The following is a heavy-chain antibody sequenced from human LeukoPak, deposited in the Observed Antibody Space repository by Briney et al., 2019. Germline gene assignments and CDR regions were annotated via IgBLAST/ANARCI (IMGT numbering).Heavy chain of an antibody. D-gene: IGHD6-6*01. CDR1: GFTLSSYA. CDR2: ISGSGGST. Sequence: GGSLRLSCAASGFTLSSYAMSWVRQAPGKGLDWVSAISGSGGSTYYADSVKGRFTISRDNSKNTRYLQMNSLRAEDTAVYYCAKDRGVAARPSYGFYYYYMDVWGKGTTVTVSS. CDR3: AKDRGVAARPSYGFYYYYMDV. V-gene: IGHV3-23*01. J-gene: IGHJ6*03.